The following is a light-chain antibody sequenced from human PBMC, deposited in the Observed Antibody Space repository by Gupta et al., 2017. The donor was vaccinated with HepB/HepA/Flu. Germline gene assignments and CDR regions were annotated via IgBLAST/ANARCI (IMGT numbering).Light chain of an antibody. J-gene: IGKJ4*01. CDR3: QQRSSWPLT. CDR2: DAF. V-gene: IGKV3-11*01. CDR1: QSVGSY. Sequence: TQSPATLSLSPGERATLTCSASQSVGSYLAWYQHKPGQPPRLLLYDAFNRATGIPDRFSGSGSMTDFTLTISRLEPEDFAVYYCQQRSSWPLTFGGGTKVDIK.